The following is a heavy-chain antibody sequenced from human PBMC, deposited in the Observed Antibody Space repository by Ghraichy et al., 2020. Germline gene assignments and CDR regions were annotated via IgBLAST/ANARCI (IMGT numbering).Heavy chain of an antibody. CDR3: ARCERLGELSLYRPCDI. CDR2: IKEDGSEK. V-gene: IGHV3-7*01. D-gene: IGHD3-16*02. CDR1: GFTFSNYW. Sequence: GGSLRLSCAASGFTFSNYWMTWVRQAPGKGLEWVASIKEDGSEKKYVDSVKGRFTISRDNAKNSLYLQMNSLRAEDTAVYYCARCERLGELSLYRPCDIWGQGTMVTVSS. J-gene: IGHJ3*02.